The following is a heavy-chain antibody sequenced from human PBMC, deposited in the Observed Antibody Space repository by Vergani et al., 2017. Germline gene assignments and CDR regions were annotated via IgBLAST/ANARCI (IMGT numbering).Heavy chain of an antibody. CDR3: ARDSTMVRRVIKVLDGMDF. D-gene: IGHD3-10*01. CDR2: INPNSGGT. J-gene: IGHJ6*02. CDR1: GYTFTGYY. V-gene: IGHV1-2*02. Sequence: QVQLVQSGAEVKKPGASVKVSCKASGYTFTGYYMHWVRQAPGQGLEWMGWINPNSGGTNYAQKFKGRVTMTRDTSISTAYMELSRLRSDDTAVYYCARDSTMVRRVIKVLDGMDFWGQGTTVTVSS.